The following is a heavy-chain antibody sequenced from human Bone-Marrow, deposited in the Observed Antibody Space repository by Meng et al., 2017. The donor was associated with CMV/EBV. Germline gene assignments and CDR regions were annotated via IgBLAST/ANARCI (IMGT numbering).Heavy chain of an antibody. CDR2: INPSGGST. CDR3: ARDGAVGATGNYYYYGMDV. J-gene: IGHJ6*02. D-gene: IGHD1-26*01. CDR1: GDTFTSYY. Sequence: ASVKVSCKASGDTFTSYYMHWVRQAPGQGLEWMGIINPSGGSTSYAQKFQGRVTMTRDTSTSTVYMELSSLRSEDTAVYYCARDGAVGATGNYYYYGMDVWGQGTTVTVSS. V-gene: IGHV1-46*01.